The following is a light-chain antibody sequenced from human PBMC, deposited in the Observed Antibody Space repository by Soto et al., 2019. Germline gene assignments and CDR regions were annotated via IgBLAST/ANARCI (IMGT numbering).Light chain of an antibody. V-gene: IGKV3-15*01. CDR3: QSYNDWPFA. CDR1: ESLFGF. CDR2: GVS. Sequence: DIVLTQSPATLSVSPGDRVTLSCRASESLFGFLAWYQQKPGQAPRLLIYGVSTSATGIPARFSGGGSATDFTLTISSLQSADSAFSFCQSYNDWPFASGLGTRLEI. J-gene: IGKJ2*01.